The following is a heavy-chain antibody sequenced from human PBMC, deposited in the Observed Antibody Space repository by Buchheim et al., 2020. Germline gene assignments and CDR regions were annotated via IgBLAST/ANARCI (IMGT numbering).Heavy chain of an antibody. Sequence: QVQLVQSGAEVKKPGASVKVYCKASGYTFTSYAMHWLRQSPGQRLEWMGWINAGNGNTKYSQKFQCSVTITRDTSASTAYMELSSRRSEDTAVYYWARMWLYYYYGMEVWGQGTT. D-gene: IGHD6-19*01. CDR1: GYTFTSYA. V-gene: IGHV1-3*01. CDR3: ARMWLYYYYGMEV. CDR2: INAGNGNT. J-gene: IGHJ6*02.